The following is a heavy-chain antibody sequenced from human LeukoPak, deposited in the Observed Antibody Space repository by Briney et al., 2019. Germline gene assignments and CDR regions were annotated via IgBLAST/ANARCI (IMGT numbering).Heavy chain of an antibody. Sequence: SVKVSCKASGGTFSSYAISWVRQAPGQGLEWMGGIIPIFGTANYAQKFQGRVTITADESTSTAYVELSSLRSEDTAVYYCAREGPYYYDSSGYDYWGQGTLVTVSS. D-gene: IGHD3-22*01. CDR1: GGTFSSYA. V-gene: IGHV1-69*13. J-gene: IGHJ4*02. CDR2: IIPIFGTA. CDR3: AREGPYYYDSSGYDY.